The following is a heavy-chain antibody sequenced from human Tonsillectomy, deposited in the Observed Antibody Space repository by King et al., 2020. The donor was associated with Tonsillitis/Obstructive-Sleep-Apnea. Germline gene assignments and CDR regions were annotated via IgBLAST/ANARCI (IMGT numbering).Heavy chain of an antibody. CDR1: GGSISSYY. J-gene: IGHJ4*02. CDR2: IYYSGST. D-gene: IGHD3-10*01. V-gene: IGHV4-59*01. CDR3: AGVRARGAIHYYGSAGSYSYNWFDY. Sequence: QLQESGPGLVKPSETLSLTCTVSGGSISSYYWSWIRQPPGKGLEWIWYIYYSGSTNYNPSLKSRVTISVDTSKNQFSLKQSSVTAADTAVYYCAGVRARGAIHYYGSAGSYSYNWFDYWGQGTLVTVSS.